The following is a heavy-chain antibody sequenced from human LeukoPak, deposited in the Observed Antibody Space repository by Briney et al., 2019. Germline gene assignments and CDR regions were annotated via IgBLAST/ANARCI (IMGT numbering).Heavy chain of an antibody. CDR3: TREAMVGGVNLDY. CDR2: INSDGSST. CDR1: GFTFSSYW. V-gene: IGHV3-74*01. J-gene: IGHJ4*02. D-gene: IGHD3-10*01. Sequence: GGSLRLSCAASGFTFSSYWMHWVRQAPGKGLVWVSRINSDGSSTSYADSVKGRFTISRYNAKNTLYLQMNSLRAEDTAVYYCTREAMVGGVNLDYGGQGTLVPVSS.